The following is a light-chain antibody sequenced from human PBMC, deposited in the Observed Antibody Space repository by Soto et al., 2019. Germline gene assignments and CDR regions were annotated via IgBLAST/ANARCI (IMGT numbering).Light chain of an antibody. CDR3: QQSFNTPWT. CDR1: QSISSY. Sequence: DIQMTQSPSSLSASVGDRVTITCRASQSISSYLNWYQQKPGEAPKFLIYAASSFQSGVSSRFSGSGSGTDFTLTISSLQPEDFAIYYCQQSFNTPWTFGQGTKVEIK. V-gene: IGKV1-39*01. CDR2: AAS. J-gene: IGKJ1*01.